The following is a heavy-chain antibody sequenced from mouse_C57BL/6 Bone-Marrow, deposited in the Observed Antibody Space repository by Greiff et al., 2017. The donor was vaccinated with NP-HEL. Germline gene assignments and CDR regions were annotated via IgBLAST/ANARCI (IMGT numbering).Heavy chain of an antibody. D-gene: IGHD1-1*01. V-gene: IGHV1-7*01. Sequence: VQVVESGAELAKPGASVKLSCKASGYTFTSYWMHWVKQRPGQGLEWIGYINPSSGYTKYNQKFKDKATLTADKSSSTAYMQLSSLTYEDSAVYYCARSLLLPRYFDVWGTGTTVTVSS. J-gene: IGHJ1*03. CDR2: INPSSGYT. CDR3: ARSLLLPRYFDV. CDR1: GYTFTSYW.